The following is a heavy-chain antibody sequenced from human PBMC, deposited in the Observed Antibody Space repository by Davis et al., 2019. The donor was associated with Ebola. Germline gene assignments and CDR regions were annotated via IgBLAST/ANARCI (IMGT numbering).Heavy chain of an antibody. CDR2: VSFDGSNK. J-gene: IGHJ4*02. CDR3: ATQGGYSNGGHFDF. CDR1: AFTLRNSA. Sequence: GESLKISCVVSAFTLRNSAMVWVRQAPGQGLQWVASVSFDGSNKFYAASVIGRFTISRDDPKDTLYLQMSSLRIDDTAVYYCATQGGYSNGGHFDFWGRGTLVTVSS. D-gene: IGHD4-11*01. V-gene: IGHV3-30*04.